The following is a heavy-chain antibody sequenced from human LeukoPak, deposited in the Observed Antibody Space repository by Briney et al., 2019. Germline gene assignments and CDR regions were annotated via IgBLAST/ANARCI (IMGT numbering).Heavy chain of an antibody. CDR1: GFTFSSYW. Sequence: GGSLRPSCAASGFTFSSYWMSWVRQAPGKGLEWVANIKQDGSEKDYVDSVKGRFTISRDNAKNSLYLQMNSLRAEDTAVYYCAREDRRGILTGGFDYWGQGTLVTVSS. J-gene: IGHJ4*02. CDR3: AREDRRGILTGGFDY. CDR2: IKQDGSEK. D-gene: IGHD3-9*01. V-gene: IGHV3-7*01.